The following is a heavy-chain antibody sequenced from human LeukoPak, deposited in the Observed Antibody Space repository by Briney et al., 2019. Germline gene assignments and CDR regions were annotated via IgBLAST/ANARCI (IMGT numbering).Heavy chain of an antibody. CDR3: AAHTKGPYYYGMDV. J-gene: IGHJ6*02. CDR2: ISYDGSNK. Sequence: GGSLRLSCAASGFTFSSYGMHWVRQAPGKGLEWVAVISYDGSNKYYADSVKGRFTISRDNSKNTLYLQMNSLRAEDTAVYYCAAHTKGPYYYGMDVWGQGTTVTVSS. V-gene: IGHV3-30*03. CDR1: GFTFSSYG.